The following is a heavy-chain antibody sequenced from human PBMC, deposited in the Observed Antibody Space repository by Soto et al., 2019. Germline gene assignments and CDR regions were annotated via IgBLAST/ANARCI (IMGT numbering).Heavy chain of an antibody. D-gene: IGHD6-13*01. J-gene: IGHJ6*02. Sequence: GGSLRLSCAASGFTFSSYGMHWVRQAPGKGLEWVAVISYDGSNKYYADSVKGRFTISRDNSKNTLYLQMNSLRAEDTAVYYCAKVPPSSSRASSYYYYGMDVWGQGTTVTVSS. V-gene: IGHV3-30*18. CDR3: AKVPPSSSRASSYYYYGMDV. CDR1: GFTFSSYG. CDR2: ISYDGSNK.